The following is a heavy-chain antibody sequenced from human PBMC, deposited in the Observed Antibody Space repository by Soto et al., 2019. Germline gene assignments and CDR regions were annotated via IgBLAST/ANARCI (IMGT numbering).Heavy chain of an antibody. Sequence: EVQLLESGGGLVQPGGSLRLSCAASGFTFSRFAMSWVRQAPGKGLEWISAISGSGDNTYYAASVKGRFAISRDNSGNTLYLQMNSLRADDTALYYCAKDYGLGGGSCFPYWGQGTLVTVSA. CDR1: GFTFSRFA. V-gene: IGHV3-23*01. CDR3: AKDYGLGGGSCFPY. CDR2: ISGSGDNT. J-gene: IGHJ4*02. D-gene: IGHD2-15*01.